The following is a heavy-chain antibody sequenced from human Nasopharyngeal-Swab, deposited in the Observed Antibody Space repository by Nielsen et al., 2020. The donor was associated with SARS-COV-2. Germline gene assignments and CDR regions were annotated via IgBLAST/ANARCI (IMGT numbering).Heavy chain of an antibody. D-gene: IGHD1-26*01. CDR1: GFTFSSYA. J-gene: IGHJ6*03. CDR3: ARDGVSSGYYYYYYMDV. CDR2: ISGSGGST. Sequence: GESLKISCAASGFTFSSYAMSWVRQAPGKGLEWVSAISGSGGSTYYADSVKGRFTISRDNAKNSLYLQMNSLRAEDTAVYYCARDGVSSGYYYYYYMDVWGKGTTVTVSS. V-gene: IGHV3-23*01.